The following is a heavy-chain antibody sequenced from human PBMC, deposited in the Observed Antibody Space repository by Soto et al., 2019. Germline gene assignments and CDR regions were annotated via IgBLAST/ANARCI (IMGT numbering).Heavy chain of an antibody. CDR1: GYTFTNYW. Sequence: HGESLKISCQGFGYTFTNYWIVWVRQMPGKGLEWMGIIYPRDSHTTYNPSFQGQVTISADRSLNSAFLQWNTLKASDTATYYCARFAATSGINAFDIWGPGTLVTVSS. D-gene: IGHD1-1*01. CDR3: ARFAATSGINAFDI. V-gene: IGHV5-51*01. CDR2: IYPRDSHT. J-gene: IGHJ3*02.